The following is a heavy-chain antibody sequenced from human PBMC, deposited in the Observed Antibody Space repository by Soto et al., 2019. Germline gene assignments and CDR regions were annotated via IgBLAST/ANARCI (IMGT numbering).Heavy chain of an antibody. V-gene: IGHV1-8*01. CDR1: GYTFTSCD. Sequence: ASVKVSCKASGYTFTSCDINWVRQATGQGLEWMGWMNPNSGNTGYAQKFQGRVTMTRNTSISTAYTELSSLRSEDTAVYYCARGSSWVPFDCWGQGTLVTVSS. D-gene: IGHD6-13*01. CDR2: MNPNSGNT. J-gene: IGHJ4*02. CDR3: ARGSSWVPFDC.